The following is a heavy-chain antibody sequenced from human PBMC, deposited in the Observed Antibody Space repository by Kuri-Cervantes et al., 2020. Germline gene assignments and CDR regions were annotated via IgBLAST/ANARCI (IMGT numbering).Heavy chain of an antibody. CDR3: ARDCSGGSCYSPWFDP. Sequence: GGSLRLSWAASGFTFSSYAMSWVRQAPGKGLEWVSYISSSGSTIYYADSVKGRFTISRDNAKNSLYLQMNSLRAEDTAVYYCARDCSGGSCYSPWFDPWGQGTLVTVSS. V-gene: IGHV3-48*04. CDR1: GFTFSSYA. D-gene: IGHD2-15*01. J-gene: IGHJ5*02. CDR2: ISSSGSTI.